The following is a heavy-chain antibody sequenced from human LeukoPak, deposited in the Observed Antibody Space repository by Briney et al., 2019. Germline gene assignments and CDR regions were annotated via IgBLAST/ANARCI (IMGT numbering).Heavy chain of an antibody. D-gene: IGHD3-9*01. V-gene: IGHV4-59*01. CDR2: IYYSGST. J-gene: IGHJ4*02. Sequence: SETLSLTCTVSGVSISSYYWSWIRQPLGKGLEWIGYIYYSGSTNYNPSLKSRLTISVHTSKNQFSLKLSSVTAADTAVYYCARLTIFPYYFDYWGQGTLVPVSS. CDR1: GVSISSYY. CDR3: ARLTIFPYYFDY.